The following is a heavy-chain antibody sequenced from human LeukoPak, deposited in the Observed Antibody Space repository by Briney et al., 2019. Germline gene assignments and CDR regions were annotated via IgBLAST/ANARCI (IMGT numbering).Heavy chain of an antibody. V-gene: IGHV3-23*01. D-gene: IGHD1-1*01. J-gene: IGHJ6*03. Sequence: GGSLRLSCTASGFTFSSSAITWVRQAPGKGLEWVSGISGSGSGTYYADLVKGRFTISRDNSKNTMYLEMNSLRAEDTAVYYCAKMNGYMDVWGKGTTVTVSS. CDR2: ISGSGSGT. CDR3: AKMNGYMDV. CDR1: GFTFSSSA.